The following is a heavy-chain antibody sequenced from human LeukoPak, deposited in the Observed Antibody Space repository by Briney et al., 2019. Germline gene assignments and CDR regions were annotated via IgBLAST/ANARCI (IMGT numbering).Heavy chain of an antibody. Sequence: PSETLSLTCTVSGASISSRGYSWDWIRQPPGKGVEWIGTIYYSGTTYFNPSLKSRVSISIDTSNNQFSLILSSVTAADTAVYYCARSSLGSGSYHWFDPWGQGTLVTVSS. V-gene: IGHV4-39*01. CDR1: GASISSRGYS. CDR2: IYYSGTT. J-gene: IGHJ5*02. CDR3: ARSSLGSGSYHWFDP. D-gene: IGHD3-10*01.